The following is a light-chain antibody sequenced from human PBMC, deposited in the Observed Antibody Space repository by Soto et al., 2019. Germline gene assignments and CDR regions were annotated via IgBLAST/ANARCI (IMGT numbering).Light chain of an antibody. V-gene: IGLV1-44*01. CDR3: ATWDDSLDVHV. J-gene: IGLJ1*01. CDR2: GNN. Sequence: QSVLAQPPSASGTPGQTITIASSGGSSNIGINTVNWYEHLPGTAPRLLIYGNNRRPSGVPDRFAGSESGTSASLAISGLQSGVEGHYYCATWDDSLDVHVFGTGTKVTVL. CDR1: SSNIGINT.